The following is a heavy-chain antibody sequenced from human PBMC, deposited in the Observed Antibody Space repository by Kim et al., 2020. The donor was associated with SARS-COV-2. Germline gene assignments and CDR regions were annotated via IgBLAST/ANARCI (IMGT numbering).Heavy chain of an antibody. D-gene: IGHD3-10*01. CDR3: ASGLSLLWFGESDY. J-gene: IGHJ4*02. V-gene: IGHV4-39*01. Sequence: SETLSLTCTVSGGSISSSSYYWGWIRQPPGKGLEWIGSIYYSGSTYYNPSLKSRVTISVDTSKNQFSLKLSSVTAADTAVYYCASGLSLLWFGESDYWGQGTLVTVSS. CDR1: GGSISSSSYY. CDR2: IYYSGST.